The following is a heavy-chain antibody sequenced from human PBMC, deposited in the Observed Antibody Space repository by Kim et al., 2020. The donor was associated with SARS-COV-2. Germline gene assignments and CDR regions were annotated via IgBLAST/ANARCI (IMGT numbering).Heavy chain of an antibody. J-gene: IGHJ5*02. CDR2: IKSKTDGGTT. V-gene: IGHV3-15*01. Sequence: GGSLRLSCAASGFTFSNAWMSWVRQAPGKGLEWVGRIKSKTDGGTTDYAAPVKGRFTISRDDSKNTLYLQMNSLKTEDTAVYYCTTNRRRCTNGVCYTWGQGTLVTVSS. CDR1: GFTFSNAW. D-gene: IGHD2-8*01. CDR3: TTNRRRCTNGVCYT.